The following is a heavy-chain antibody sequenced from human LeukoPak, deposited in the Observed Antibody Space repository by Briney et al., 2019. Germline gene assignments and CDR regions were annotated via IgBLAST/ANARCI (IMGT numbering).Heavy chain of an antibody. Sequence: SETLSLTCTVSGGSISSYYWSWIRQPPGKGLEWIGYIYYSGSTNYNPSLKSRVTISVDTSKNQFSLKLSSVTAADTAVYYCARVVTVAGTGRWFDPWGQGTLVTVSS. CDR1: GGSISSYY. CDR3: ARVVTVAGTGRWFDP. D-gene: IGHD6-19*01. V-gene: IGHV4-59*01. J-gene: IGHJ5*02. CDR2: IYYSGST.